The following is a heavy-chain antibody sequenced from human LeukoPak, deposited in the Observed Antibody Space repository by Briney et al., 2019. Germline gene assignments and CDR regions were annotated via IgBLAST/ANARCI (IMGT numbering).Heavy chain of an antibody. D-gene: IGHD6-13*01. Sequence: ASVKVSCKASGGTFSSYAISWVRQAPGQGLEWMGGIIPIFGTANYAQKFQGRGTITAAESTSTAYMELSSLRSEDTALYYCASSDRSSSPQPFDYWGQGTLVTVSS. CDR1: GGTFSSYA. V-gene: IGHV1-69*13. J-gene: IGHJ4*02. CDR3: ASSDRSSSPQPFDY. CDR2: IIPIFGTA.